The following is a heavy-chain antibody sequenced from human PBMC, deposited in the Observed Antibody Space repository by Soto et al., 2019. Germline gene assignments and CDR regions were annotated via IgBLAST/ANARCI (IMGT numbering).Heavy chain of an antibody. CDR2: ISGSGGVT. J-gene: IGHJ5*02. V-gene: IGHV3-23*01. CDR1: GFTFSSYT. CDR3: ARGISAAGTVGRGWVDP. D-gene: IGHD6-13*01. Sequence: EVQLLEFGGGLVQPGGSLRLSCAAAGFTFSSYTMTWVRQAPGKGLEWVSGISGSGGVTYYADSVKGRFTNSRDNAKNTLYLQMNSLRAEDTAVYYCARGISAAGTVGRGWVDPWGQGTLVTVSS.